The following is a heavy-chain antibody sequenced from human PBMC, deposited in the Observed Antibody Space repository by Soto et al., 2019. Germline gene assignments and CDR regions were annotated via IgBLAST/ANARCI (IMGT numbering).Heavy chain of an antibody. J-gene: IGHJ4*02. CDR2: ISGSGGST. CDR3: AKRGGLPVAGRKGRYYFDY. Sequence: EVQLLESGGGLVQPGGSLRLSCAASGFSFSTYAMTWVRQAPGKGLEWVSAISGSGGSTYYADSVKGRFTISRDSSKNTLYLQMNSLRAEDTAVYFCAKRGGLPVAGRKGRYYFDYWGQGTLATVSS. CDR1: GFSFSTYA. D-gene: IGHD6-19*01. V-gene: IGHV3-23*01.